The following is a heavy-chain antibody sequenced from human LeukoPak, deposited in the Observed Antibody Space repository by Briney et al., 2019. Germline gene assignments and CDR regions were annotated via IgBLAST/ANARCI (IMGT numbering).Heavy chain of an antibody. CDR1: GFSIAGYA. Sequence: GGSLRLSCAASGFSIAGYAMNWVRQAPGKGLEWVSAISATGDNTYDADSVKGRLFISRDNSKNTLYLQMNSLRAEDTAIYYCAKVSIGRTLIRGVQAFDIWGQGTLVSVSS. D-gene: IGHD3-10*01. V-gene: IGHV3-23*01. J-gene: IGHJ3*02. CDR3: AKVSIGRTLIRGVQAFDI. CDR2: ISATGDNT.